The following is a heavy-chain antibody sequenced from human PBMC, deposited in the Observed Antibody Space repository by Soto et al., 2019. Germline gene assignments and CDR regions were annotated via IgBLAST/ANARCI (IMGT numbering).Heavy chain of an antibody. CDR3: AKGAGDVYYYYYYMDV. V-gene: IGHV4-59*01. Sequence: PSETLSLTCTVSGVSISSYYWSWIRQPPGKGLEWIGYIYYSGSTNYNPSLKSRVTISVDTSKNQFSLKLSSVTAADTAVYYCAKGAGDVYYYYYYMDVWGKGTTVTVSS. J-gene: IGHJ6*03. CDR2: IYYSGST. CDR1: GVSISSYY.